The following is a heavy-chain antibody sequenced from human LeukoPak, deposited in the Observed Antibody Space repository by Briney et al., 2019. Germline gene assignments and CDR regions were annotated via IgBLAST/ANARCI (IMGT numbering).Heavy chain of an antibody. D-gene: IGHD3-9*01. CDR3: AREIYYDILTGYYTGPNFDY. J-gene: IGHJ4*02. CDR2: INHSGST. V-gene: IGHV4-34*01. CDR1: GGSFSGYY. Sequence: SETLSLTCAVYGGSFSGYYWSWIRQPPGKGLEWIGEINHSGSTNYNPSLKSRVTISVDTSKNQFSLKLSSVTAADTAVYYCAREIYYDILTGYYTGPNFDYWGQGTLVTVSS.